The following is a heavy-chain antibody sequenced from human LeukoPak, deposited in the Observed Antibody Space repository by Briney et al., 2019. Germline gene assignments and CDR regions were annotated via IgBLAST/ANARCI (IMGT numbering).Heavy chain of an antibody. Sequence: ASVKVSCKASGYTFTSYGISWVRQAPGQGLEWMGWISAYNGNTNYAQKLQGRVTMTTDTSTSTAYMELRSLGSDDMAVYYCARDNGNYPPFDYWGQGTLVTVSS. V-gene: IGHV1-18*03. CDR1: GYTFTSYG. CDR2: ISAYNGNT. CDR3: ARDNGNYPPFDY. D-gene: IGHD4-11*01. J-gene: IGHJ4*02.